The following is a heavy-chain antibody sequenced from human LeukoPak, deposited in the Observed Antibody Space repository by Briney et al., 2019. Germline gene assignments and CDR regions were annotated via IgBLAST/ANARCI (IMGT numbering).Heavy chain of an antibody. CDR2: INQDGSQK. V-gene: IGHV3-7*01. J-gene: IGHJ4*02. Sequence: GGSLRLSCAASEFTFNSIWMSWVRQAPGKGLEWVASINQDGSQKYYLDSVKGRFTISRDNAKNSLFLQVNRLRVEDTAVYYCGGEPRSMARWGQGTLVTVSS. CDR3: GGEPRSMAR. D-gene: IGHD2-21*01. CDR1: EFTFNSIW.